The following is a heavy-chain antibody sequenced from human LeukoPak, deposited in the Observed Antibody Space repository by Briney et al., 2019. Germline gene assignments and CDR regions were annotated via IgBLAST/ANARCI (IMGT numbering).Heavy chain of an antibody. D-gene: IGHD3-22*01. CDR1: GYSFTGYY. CDR3: ARDSPVSLYSFDS. V-gene: IGHV1-2*06. CDR2: INPNSGGT. J-gene: IGHJ4*02. Sequence: GASVKVSCKASGYSFTGYYMHWVRQAPGQGLEWMGRINPNSGGTNYAQKFRGRVTMTRDTSINTAYMELSRLRSDDTAVYYCARDSPVSLYSFDSWGQGTLVTVSS.